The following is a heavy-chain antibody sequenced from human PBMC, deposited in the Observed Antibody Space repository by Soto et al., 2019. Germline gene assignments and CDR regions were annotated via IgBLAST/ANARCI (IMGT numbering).Heavy chain of an antibody. CDR2: IIPFFGTA. Sequence: ASVKVSCKASGGTFRSYAISWVRQAPGQGLEWMGGIIPFFGTAYYAQKFQGRVTIIADKSATTSYMELSSLRSQDTAVYYCASHPLGEQLVVDWFLGYNGMDVWGQGTTVTVSS. CDR1: GGTFRSYA. J-gene: IGHJ6*02. CDR3: ASHPLGEQLVVDWFLGYNGMDV. V-gene: IGHV1-69*06. D-gene: IGHD6-6*01.